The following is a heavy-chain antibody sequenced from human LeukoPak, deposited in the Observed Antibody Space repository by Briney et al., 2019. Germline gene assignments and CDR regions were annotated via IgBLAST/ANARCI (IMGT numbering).Heavy chain of an antibody. CDR3: ARSYSSTHQYYYYYYMDV. J-gene: IGHJ6*03. Sequence: GGSLRLSCAASGFEFSSYSMSWVRQAPGKGLEWVSVIVRSGGTTYDADFVKGRFTISRDNSKNILYLQMNNLRVDDTAIYYCARSYSSTHQYYYYYYMDVWGKGTTVTVSS. D-gene: IGHD6-13*01. CDR1: GFEFSSYS. CDR2: IVRSGGTT. V-gene: IGHV3-23*01.